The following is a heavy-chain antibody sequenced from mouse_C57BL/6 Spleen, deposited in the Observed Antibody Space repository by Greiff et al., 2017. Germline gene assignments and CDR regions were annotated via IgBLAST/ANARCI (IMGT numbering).Heavy chain of an antibody. CDR2: INPSNGGI. Sequence: QVHVKQPGTELVKPGASVKLSCKASGYTFTSYWMHWVKQRPGQGLEWIGNINPSNGGINYNEKFKSKATLTVDKSSSTAYMQLSSLTSEDSAVYYCAREGPTMVGYWGQGSTLTVSS. D-gene: IGHD1-1*02. CDR1: GYTFTSYW. V-gene: IGHV1-53*01. CDR3: AREGPTMVGY. J-gene: IGHJ2*01.